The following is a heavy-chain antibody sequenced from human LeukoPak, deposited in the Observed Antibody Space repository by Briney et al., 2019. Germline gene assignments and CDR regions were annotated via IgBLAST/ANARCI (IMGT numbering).Heavy chain of an antibody. CDR1: GGSISSYY. CDR3: ARLAGVYCSRTSCYGGGVDY. J-gene: IGHJ4*02. V-gene: IGHV4-4*09. CDR2: IYTSGST. Sequence: SETLSLTCTVSGGSISSYYWSWIRQPPGKGLEWMGYIYTSGSTNYNPSLKSRVTISVDTSKNQFSLKLSSVTAADTAVYYCARLAGVYCSRTSCYGGGVDYWGQGTLVTVSS. D-gene: IGHD2-2*01.